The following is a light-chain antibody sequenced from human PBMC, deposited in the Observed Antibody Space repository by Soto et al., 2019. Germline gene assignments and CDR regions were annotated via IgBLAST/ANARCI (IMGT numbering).Light chain of an antibody. CDR1: QSITSSF. CDR3: QQYENSPIT. CDR2: GAS. Sequence: EIVMTQSPATLSLSPGERASLSCGASQSITSSFLAWYQQKPGQAPRLLIYGASSRATGIPDRFSGTGSETDLTLTINRLEPEDFAVYYCQQYENSPITFGQGTRLEI. J-gene: IGKJ5*01. V-gene: IGKV3-20*01.